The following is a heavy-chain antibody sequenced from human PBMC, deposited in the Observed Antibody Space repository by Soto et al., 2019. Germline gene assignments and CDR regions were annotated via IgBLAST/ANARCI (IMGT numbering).Heavy chain of an antibody. CDR2: IIPILGIA. J-gene: IGHJ5*02. CDR3: ARLTEVVTSAMERFDP. CDR1: GGTFSSYT. D-gene: IGHD2-2*01. V-gene: IGHV1-69*02. Sequence: QVQLGQSGAEVKKPGSSVKVSCKASGGTFSSYTISWVRQAPGHGLECMGRIIPILGIANYAQKFQGRVTITADQSTGAAYMELSSLRSEDTAVYYCARLTEVVTSAMERFDPWGQGTLVTVSS.